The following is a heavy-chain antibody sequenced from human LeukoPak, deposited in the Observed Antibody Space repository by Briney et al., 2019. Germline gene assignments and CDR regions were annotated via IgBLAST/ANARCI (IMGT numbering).Heavy chain of an antibody. CDR3: ARSHSSTSWFFDS. J-gene: IGHJ4*02. Sequence: SETLSLTCTVSGGSIRSNYWSWIRQPPGKGLEWIAYIYYSGSTNYNPSLKSRVTISVDTSKNQFSLKLSSVTAADTALYYCARSHSSTSWFFDSWGQGTLVTVSS. CDR1: GGSIRSNY. D-gene: IGHD6-6*01. CDR2: IYYSGST. V-gene: IGHV4-59*01.